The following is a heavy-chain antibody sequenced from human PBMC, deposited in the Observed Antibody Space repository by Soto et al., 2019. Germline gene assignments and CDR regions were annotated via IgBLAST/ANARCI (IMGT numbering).Heavy chain of an antibody. J-gene: IGHJ4*02. CDR3: AAGSRLELSPDY. D-gene: IGHD1-7*01. V-gene: IGHV1-58*02. CDR1: GFTFTSSA. CDR2: IVVGSGNT. Sequence: ASVKVSCKASGFTFTSSAMQWVRQARGQRLEWIGWIVVGSGNTNYAQKFQERVTITRDMSTSTAYMELSSLRSEDTAVYYCAAGSRLELSPDYWGQGTLVTVSS.